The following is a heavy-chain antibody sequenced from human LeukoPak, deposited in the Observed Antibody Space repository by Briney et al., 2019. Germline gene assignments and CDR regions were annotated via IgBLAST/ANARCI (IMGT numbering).Heavy chain of an antibody. J-gene: IGHJ4*02. CDR1: GGSIRRYY. Sequence: SETLSLTCTVSGGSIRRYYWNWIRQPAGKGLEWIGRSDTSGSTNYNPSLKRRVTMSVDTSKNQFSLKLSSVTAADTAVYYCARGAAPDYWGQGTLVTVSS. D-gene: IGHD2-15*01. V-gene: IGHV4-4*07. CDR3: ARGAAPDY. CDR2: SDTSGST.